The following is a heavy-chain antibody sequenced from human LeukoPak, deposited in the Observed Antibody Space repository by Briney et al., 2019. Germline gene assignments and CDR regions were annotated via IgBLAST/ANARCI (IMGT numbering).Heavy chain of an antibody. CDR1: GGSISSYY. CDR3: ARVGDYDFWSEDGMDV. D-gene: IGHD3-3*01. V-gene: IGHV4-4*07. CDR2: IYTSGST. Sequence: SETLSLTCTVSGGSISSYYWSWIRQPAGKGLEWIGRIYTSGSTNYNPSLKSRVTMSVDTSKNQFSLKLSSVTAADTAVYYCARVGDYDFWSEDGMDVWGQGTTVTVSS. J-gene: IGHJ6*02.